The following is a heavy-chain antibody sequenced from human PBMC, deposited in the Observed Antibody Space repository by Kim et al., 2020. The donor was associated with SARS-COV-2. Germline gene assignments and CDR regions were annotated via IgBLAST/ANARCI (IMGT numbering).Heavy chain of an antibody. V-gene: IGHV4-39*01. CDR1: GGSISGNTDY. Sequence: SETLSLTCTVSGGSISGNTDYWDWMRQPPGKGLEWIGNIFYSGRPYYNPSLHSRVTISVDTSKNQLSLRLSSVTAADTAVYYCARRPRSSHFDYWGQGA. CDR3: ARRPRSSHFDY. J-gene: IGHJ4*02. CDR2: IFYSGRP.